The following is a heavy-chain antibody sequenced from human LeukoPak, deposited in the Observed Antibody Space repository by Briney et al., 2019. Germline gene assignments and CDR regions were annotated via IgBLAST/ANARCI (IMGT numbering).Heavy chain of an antibody. CDR2: ISYDGSNK. CDR3: ARNGGTAYPQPYYGMDV. Sequence: GGTLRLSCAASGFTFSSYAMHWVRQAPGKGLEWVAVISYDGSNKYYADSVKGRFTISRDNSKNTLYLQMNSLRAEDTAVYYCARNGGTAYPQPYYGMDVWGQGTTVTVSS. J-gene: IGHJ6*02. CDR1: GFTFSSYA. D-gene: IGHD2-15*01. V-gene: IGHV3-30*04.